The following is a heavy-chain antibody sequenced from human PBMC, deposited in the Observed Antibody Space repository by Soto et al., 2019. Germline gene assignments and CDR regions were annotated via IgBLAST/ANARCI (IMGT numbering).Heavy chain of an antibody. CDR3: ARGVYYYDSSGYYGY. J-gene: IGHJ4*02. Sequence: EAQLVESGGGLVKPGGSLRLSCAASGFTFSSYSMNWVRQAPGKGLEWVSSISSSSSYIYYADSVKGRFTISRDNAKNSLYLQMNSLRAEDTAVYYCARGVYYYDSSGYYGYWGQGTLVTVSS. V-gene: IGHV3-21*01. D-gene: IGHD3-22*01. CDR2: ISSSSSYI. CDR1: GFTFSSYS.